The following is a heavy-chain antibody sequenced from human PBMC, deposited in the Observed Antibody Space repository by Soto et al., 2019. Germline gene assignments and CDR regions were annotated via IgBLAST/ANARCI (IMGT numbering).Heavy chain of an antibody. Sequence: GGSLRLSCAASGFTFSSYAMHWVRQAPGKGLEWVAVISYDGSNKYYADSVKGRFTISRDNAKNSLYLQMNSLRAEDTAIYYCARVGSTLAAGTPDYWGRGTLVTVSS. J-gene: IGHJ4*02. D-gene: IGHD6-13*01. CDR3: ARVGSTLAAGTPDY. CDR2: ISYDGSNK. V-gene: IGHV3-30-3*01. CDR1: GFTFSSYA.